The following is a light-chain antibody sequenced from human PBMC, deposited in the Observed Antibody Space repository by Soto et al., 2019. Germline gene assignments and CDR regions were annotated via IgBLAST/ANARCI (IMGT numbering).Light chain of an antibody. J-gene: IGLJ2*01. CDR2: GNS. Sequence: QSVLTQPPSVSGAPGQRVTISCTGSSSNIGADYDVHWYQQLPGTAPKLLIYGNSNRHAGVPDRFSASKSGTSASLAITGLQAEDEADYYCQSFDSSLSGVVFGGGTKLTVL. CDR3: QSFDSSLSGVV. V-gene: IGLV1-40*01. CDR1: SSNIGADYD.